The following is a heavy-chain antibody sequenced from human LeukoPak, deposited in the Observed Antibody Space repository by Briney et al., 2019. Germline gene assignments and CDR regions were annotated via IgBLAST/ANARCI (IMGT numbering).Heavy chain of an antibody. CDR2: ICYSGSS. J-gene: IGHJ4*02. D-gene: IGHD5-24*01. CDR1: GGSISSGSSY. V-gene: IGHV4-39*01. Sequence: PSETLSLTCSVSGGSISSGSSYWGWIRQPPGKGLEWIGCICYSGSSFDNPALKSRVTIFVDTSKNQFSLKLSSVTAADTAVYYCARHRSGWLQSSFDYWGQGTLVTVSS. CDR3: ARHRSGWLQSSFDY.